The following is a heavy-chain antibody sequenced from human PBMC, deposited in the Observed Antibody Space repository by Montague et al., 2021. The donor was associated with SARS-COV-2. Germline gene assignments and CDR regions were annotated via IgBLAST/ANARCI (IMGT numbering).Heavy chain of an antibody. V-gene: IGHV4-34*01. Sequence: SETLSLTCAVYGGSFSGYYWSWIRQPPGKGLEWIGEINHSGSTNYNPSLKGRVTISVDTSKNQFSLKLSSVTAADTAVYYCARVRYYGSGTSLSMDVWGQGTTVTVSS. D-gene: IGHD3-10*01. CDR3: ARVRYYGSGTSLSMDV. CDR2: INHSGST. J-gene: IGHJ6*02. CDR1: GGSFSGYY.